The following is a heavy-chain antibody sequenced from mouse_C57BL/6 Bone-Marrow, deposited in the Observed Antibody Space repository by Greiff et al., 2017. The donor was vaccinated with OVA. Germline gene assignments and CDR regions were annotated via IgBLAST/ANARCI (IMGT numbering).Heavy chain of an antibody. Sequence: VQLKESGAELVKPGASVKLSCTASGFNIKDYYMHWVKQRPGQGLEWIGRIDPEDGETKYDPKFQGKATITADTSSNTAYLLLSSQTSDDTAVYYCARDLWAMDYWGQGTSVTVSS. CDR1: GFNIKDYY. V-gene: IGHV14-2*01. CDR3: ARDLWAMDY. CDR2: IDPEDGET. D-gene: IGHD6-1*01. J-gene: IGHJ4*01.